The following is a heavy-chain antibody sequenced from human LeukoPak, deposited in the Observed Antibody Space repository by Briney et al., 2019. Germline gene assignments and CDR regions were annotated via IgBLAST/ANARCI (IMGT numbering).Heavy chain of an antibody. CDR1: GGSFSGYY. D-gene: IGHD5-12*01. J-gene: IGHJ4*02. CDR2: INHSGST. Sequence: SETLSLTRAVYGGSFSGYYWSWIRQPPGKGLEWIGEINHSGSTNYNPSLKSRVTISVDTSKNQFSLKLSSVTAADTAVYYCARDSAAIVATGAFVDYWGQGTLVTVSS. V-gene: IGHV4-34*01. CDR3: ARDSAAIVATGAFVDY.